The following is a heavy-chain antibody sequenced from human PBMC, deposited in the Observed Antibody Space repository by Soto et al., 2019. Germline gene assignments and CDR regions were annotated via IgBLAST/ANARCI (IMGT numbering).Heavy chain of an antibody. CDR2: MSDYNGNT. J-gene: IGHJ5*02. CDR1: GYTFTIHG. CDR3: ARRPRSSPSFDP. Sequence: QVQLVESGAEVKKPEASVTVSCNASGYTFTIHGITLVRQAPGQGLEWIGWMSDYNGNTNEAQKFQGRVTVTIATSTVTAYMEPRRLTSDDTPVHYCARRPRSSPSFDPWRQGTLFTFS. V-gene: IGHV1-18*01.